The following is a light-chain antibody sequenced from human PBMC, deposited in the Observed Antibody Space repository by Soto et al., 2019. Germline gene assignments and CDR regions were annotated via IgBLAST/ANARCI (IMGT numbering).Light chain of an antibody. V-gene: IGKV3-15*01. Sequence: EIVMTQSSVTLSVSPGERATLSCRASQSVSRNLAWYQQKPGQTPRLLIYGTSTRATGIPARFSGSGSGTEFSLTISSLQSEDFAVYSCQQYNNWPLTFGGGTKVEIK. CDR2: GTS. CDR3: QQYNNWPLT. J-gene: IGKJ4*01. CDR1: QSVSRN.